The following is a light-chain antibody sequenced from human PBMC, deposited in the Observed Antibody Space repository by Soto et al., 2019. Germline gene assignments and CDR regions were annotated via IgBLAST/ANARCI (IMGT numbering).Light chain of an antibody. CDR2: AAS. Sequence: IQMTPSPSTLSASVGDRVTITCRATQGIRNELGWYQQKPGKAPKLLIYAASSLQSGVPSRFSGSASGTDFTLTISSLQPEDFATYYCLQDYNYPRAFGQGTKVDIK. CDR1: QGIRNE. J-gene: IGKJ1*01. V-gene: IGKV1-6*01. CDR3: LQDYNYPRA.